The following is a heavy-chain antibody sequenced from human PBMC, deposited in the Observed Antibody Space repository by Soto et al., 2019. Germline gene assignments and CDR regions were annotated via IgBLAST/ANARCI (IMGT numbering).Heavy chain of an antibody. CDR1: GGSISSSSYY. D-gene: IGHD1-1*01. CDR3: ARHDTRRNEREPYWFDP. CDR2: IYYSGST. V-gene: IGHV4-39*01. J-gene: IGHJ5*02. Sequence: QLQLQESGPGLVKPSETLSLTCTVSGGSISSSSYYWGWIRQPPGKGLEWIGSIYYSGSTYYNTSLKCRVTISVDTSKNQFSLKLSSVTAADTAVYYCARHDTRRNEREPYWFDPWGQGTLVTVSS.